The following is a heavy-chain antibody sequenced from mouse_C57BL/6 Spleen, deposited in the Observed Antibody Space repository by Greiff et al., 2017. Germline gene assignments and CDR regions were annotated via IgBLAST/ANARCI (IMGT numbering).Heavy chain of an antibody. CDR1: GFTFSSYA. Sequence: EVKLVESGGGLVKPGGSLKLSCAASGFTFSSYAMSWVRQTPEKRLEWVATISDGGSYTYYPDNVKGRFTISRDNAKNNLYLQMSHLKSEDTAMYYCARDCRFYYYGSYAMDYWGQGTSVTVSS. D-gene: IGHD1-1*01. CDR2: ISDGGSYT. J-gene: IGHJ4*01. V-gene: IGHV5-4*01. CDR3: ARDCRFYYYGSYAMDY.